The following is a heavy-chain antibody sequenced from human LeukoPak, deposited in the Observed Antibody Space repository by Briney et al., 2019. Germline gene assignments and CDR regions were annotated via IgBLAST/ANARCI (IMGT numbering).Heavy chain of an antibody. CDR3: ARGSSPREYYYGMDV. V-gene: IGHV3-30*02. CDR2: IRYDGSNK. D-gene: IGHD6-13*01. Sequence: GESLRLSCAASGFTFSAYGMLWVRQAPGQGPEWVALIRYDGSNKYYADSVKGRFTISRDNSKNTLYLQMNSLRAEDTAVYYCARGSSPREYYYGMDVWGQGTTVTVSS. CDR1: GFTFSAYG. J-gene: IGHJ6*02.